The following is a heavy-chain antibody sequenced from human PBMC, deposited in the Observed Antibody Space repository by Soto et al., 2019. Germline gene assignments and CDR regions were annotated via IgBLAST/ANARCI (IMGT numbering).Heavy chain of an antibody. J-gene: IGHJ6*02. CDR2: ITSSSGTI. CDR1: GFTFSSYS. Sequence: EVQLVESGGGLVQPGGSLRLSCAASGFTFSSYSMNWVRQAPGKGLEFVSYITSSSGTIFYADSVKGRFTISRDKAQNSLFLQMNSLRDEDTAVYYCARVGLGYYSMDVWGQGTTVTVSS. CDR3: ARVGLGYYSMDV. V-gene: IGHV3-48*02. D-gene: IGHD3-16*01.